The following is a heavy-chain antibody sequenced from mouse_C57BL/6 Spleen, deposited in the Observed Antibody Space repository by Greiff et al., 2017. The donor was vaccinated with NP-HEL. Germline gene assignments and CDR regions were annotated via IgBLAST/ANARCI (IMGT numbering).Heavy chain of an antibody. CDR3: TRRRDYYYFDY. V-gene: IGHV1-15*01. CDR2: IDPETGGT. Sequence: QVQLKQSGAELVRPGASVTLSCKASGYTFTDYEMHWVKQTPVHGLEWIGAIDPETGGTAYNQKFKGKAILTADKSSSTAYMELRSLTSEDSAVYYCTRRRDYYYFDYWGQGTTLTVSS. D-gene: IGHD1-1*01. J-gene: IGHJ2*01. CDR1: GYTFTDYE.